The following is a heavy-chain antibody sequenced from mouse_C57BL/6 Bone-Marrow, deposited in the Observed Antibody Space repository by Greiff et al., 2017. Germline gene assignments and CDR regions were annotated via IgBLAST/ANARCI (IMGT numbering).Heavy chain of an antibody. CDR1: GFNIKDAY. CDR3: TMGLLLLFAY. CDR2: IVHENGDT. Sequence: EVQLQQSGAELVRPGASVKLSCTASGFNIKDAYMHWVKQRPEKGLEGIGWIVHENGDTDDASKFQGKATIPADTSSTTAYLQLSSLTSEDTAVYYCTMGLLLLFAYWGQGTLVTVSA. J-gene: IGHJ3*01. V-gene: IGHV14-4*01. D-gene: IGHD2-3*01.